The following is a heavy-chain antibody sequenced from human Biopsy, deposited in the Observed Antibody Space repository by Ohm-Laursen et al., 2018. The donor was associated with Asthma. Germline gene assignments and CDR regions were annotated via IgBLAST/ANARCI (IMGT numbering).Heavy chain of an antibody. J-gene: IGHJ3*02. CDR2: MYAGGSR. CDR3: ARAGNTNDYGPAFDI. V-gene: IGHV3-53*01. CDR1: GVNVTNNY. D-gene: IGHD4-17*01. Sequence: SLRLSCAASGVNVTNNYMTWVRQAPGKGLEWVSIMYAGGSRFYADRVKGRFTISRDNSKNTLYLQMDSLRPEDTVLYYCARAGNTNDYGPAFDIWGLGTMVTVPS.